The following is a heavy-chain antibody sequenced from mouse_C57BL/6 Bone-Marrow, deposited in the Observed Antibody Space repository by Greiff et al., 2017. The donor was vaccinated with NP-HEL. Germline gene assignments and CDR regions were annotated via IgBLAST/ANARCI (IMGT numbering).Heavy chain of an antibody. J-gene: IGHJ2*01. CDR2: IYPRSGNT. V-gene: IGHV1-81*01. CDR3: ARDGTNWDDDDY. Sequence: VQLKESGAELARPGASVKLSCKASGYTFTSYGISWVKQRTGQGLEWIGEIYPRSGNTYYNEKFKGKATLTADKSSSTAYMELRSLTSEDSAVYFCARDGTNWDDDDYWGQGTTLTVSS. CDR1: GYTFTSYG. D-gene: IGHD4-1*01.